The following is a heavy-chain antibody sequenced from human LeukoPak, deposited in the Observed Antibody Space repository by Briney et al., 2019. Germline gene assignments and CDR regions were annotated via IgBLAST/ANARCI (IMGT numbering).Heavy chain of an antibody. J-gene: IGHJ6*02. CDR2: IDGDGRST. V-gene: IGHV3-74*01. CDR1: GFTFSRYW. Sequence: PGGSLRLSCAASGFTFSRYWMHWVRQAPGKGLMWVSRIDGDGRSTTYADSVKGRFTISRDNAKNTLYLQMNSLRAEDTAVYYCARDYYVMDVWGQGTTVTVSS. CDR3: ARDYYVMDV.